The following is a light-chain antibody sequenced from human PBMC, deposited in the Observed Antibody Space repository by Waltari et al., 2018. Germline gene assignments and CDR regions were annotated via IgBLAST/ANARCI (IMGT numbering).Light chain of an antibody. Sequence: SSELPQPSSVSVSPGQTATITCPAPVLAMTYGRCLQQQPGQAPVVVIYKGSERPSGIPERFSGSDSGATVTLTITGAQFEDEADYYCYSTADNNWVFGGGTKLTVL. CDR2: KGS. V-gene: IGLV3-27*01. CDR1: VLAMTY. CDR3: YSTADNNWV. J-gene: IGLJ3*02.